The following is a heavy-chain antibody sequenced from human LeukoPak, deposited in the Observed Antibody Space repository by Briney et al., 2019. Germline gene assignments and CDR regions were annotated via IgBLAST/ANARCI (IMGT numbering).Heavy chain of an antibody. V-gene: IGHV3-23*01. D-gene: IGHD3-22*01. CDR2: ISGSGGST. J-gene: IGHJ4*02. CDR3: AKGSYYDSSGSFYFDY. Sequence: QPGGSLRLSCAASGFTFSSYAMSWVRQAPGKGLEWVSAISGSGGSTYYADSVKGRFTISRDNSKNTLYLQMNSLGTEDTAAYYCAKGSYYDSSGSFYFDYWGQGTLVTVSS. CDR1: GFTFSSYA.